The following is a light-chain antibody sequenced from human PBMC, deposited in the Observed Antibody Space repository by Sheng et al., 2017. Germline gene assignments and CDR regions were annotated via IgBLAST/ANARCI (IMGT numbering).Light chain of an antibody. Sequence: DIQMTQSPSTLSASVGDRVTITCRASQSVGTWLAWYQQKPGKAPDLLIYKASTLQDGVPSRFSGSGSGTEFTLTISSLQPDDFATYYCQQYTTSSPHSPTFGGGTKVEIK. CDR2: KAS. V-gene: IGKV1-5*03. CDR3: QQYTTSSPHSPT. J-gene: IGKJ4*01. CDR1: QSVGTW.